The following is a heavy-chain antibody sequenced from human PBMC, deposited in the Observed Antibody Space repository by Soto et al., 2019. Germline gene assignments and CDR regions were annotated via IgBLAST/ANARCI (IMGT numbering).Heavy chain of an antibody. Sequence: GGSLRLSCAASGFTFSDYYMSWIRQAPGKGLEWVSYISSSGSTIYYADSVKGRFTISRDNAKNSLYLQMNSLRAEDTAVYYCASPAISTLRTDYFDYWGQGTLVTVSS. CDR1: GFTFSDYY. CDR3: ASPAISTLRTDYFDY. CDR2: ISSSGSTI. V-gene: IGHV3-11*04. J-gene: IGHJ4*02. D-gene: IGHD4-17*01.